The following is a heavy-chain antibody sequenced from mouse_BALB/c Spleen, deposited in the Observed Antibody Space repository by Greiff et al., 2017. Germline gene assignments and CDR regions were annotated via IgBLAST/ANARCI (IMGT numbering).Heavy chain of an antibody. V-gene: IGHV2-6-7*01. CDR3: ARGGNYVPYAMDY. D-gene: IGHD2-1*01. CDR1: GFSLTGYG. Sequence: VQLVESGPGLVAPSQSLSITCTVSGFSLTGYGVNWVRQPPGKGLEWLGMIWGDGSTDYNSALKSRLSISKDNSKSQVFLKMNSLQTDDTARYYCARGGNYVPYAMDYWGQGTSVTVSS. J-gene: IGHJ4*01. CDR2: IWGDGST.